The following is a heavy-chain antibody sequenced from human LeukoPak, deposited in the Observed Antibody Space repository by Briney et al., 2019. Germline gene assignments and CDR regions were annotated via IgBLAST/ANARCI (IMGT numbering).Heavy chain of an antibody. J-gene: IGHJ5*02. CDR3: ARVNYYDSSGYYLWNWFDP. Sequence: SETLSLTCAVYGGSFSGYYWSWIRQPPGKGLEWIGEINHSGSTNYNPSLKSRVTISVDTSKNQFSLKLSSVTAADTAVYYCARVNYYDSSGYYLWNWFDPWGQGTLVTVSS. CDR1: GGSFSGYY. CDR2: INHSGST. V-gene: IGHV4-34*01. D-gene: IGHD3-22*01.